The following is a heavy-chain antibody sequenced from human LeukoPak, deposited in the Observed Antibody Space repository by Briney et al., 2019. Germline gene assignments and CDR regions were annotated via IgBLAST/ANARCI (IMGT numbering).Heavy chain of an antibody. V-gene: IGHV3-43D*03. D-gene: IGHD3-22*01. J-gene: IGHJ4*02. CDR2: ISWDGGTT. CDR1: GFTFDDYT. Sequence: GGSLRLSCVASGFTFDDYTMNWVRQSPGSGLEWVSLISWDGGTTYYADSVKGRFTISRDNSKNSLYLQMNSLRVEDTALYYCTKGPYYYDSSGYFHFDYWGQGTLVTVSS. CDR3: TKGPYYYDSSGYFHFDY.